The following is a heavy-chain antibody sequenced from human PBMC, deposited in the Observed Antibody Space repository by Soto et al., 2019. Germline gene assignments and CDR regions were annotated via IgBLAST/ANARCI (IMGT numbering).Heavy chain of an antibody. J-gene: IGHJ4*02. V-gene: IGHV2-5*02. D-gene: IGHD5-18*01. CDR2: IYWDDDK. Sequence: XGPTLVNRTQTLTLTCSLSGFSVGSNGARVGWIRQPPGKALEWLALIYWDDDKEYNPSLKSRLTITKDTSENQVVLTLTDVDPADTATYYCVHGTLGSYGHVYFDYWGQGTLVTVSS. CDR3: VHGTLGSYGHVYFDY. CDR1: GFSVGSNGAR.